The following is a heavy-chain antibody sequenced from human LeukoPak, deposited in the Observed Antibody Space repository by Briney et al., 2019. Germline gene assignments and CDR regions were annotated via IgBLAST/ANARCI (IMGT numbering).Heavy chain of an antibody. Sequence: PSETLSLTCAVYGGSFSGYYWSWIRQPPGKGLEWIGEINHSGSTNYNPSLKSRVTISVDMSKNQFSLKLRSVTAADTAVYYCARLVRGQWLVLDYWGQETLVTVSS. D-gene: IGHD6-19*01. CDR3: ARLVRGQWLVLDY. V-gene: IGHV4-34*01. CDR2: INHSGST. J-gene: IGHJ4*02. CDR1: GGSFSGYY.